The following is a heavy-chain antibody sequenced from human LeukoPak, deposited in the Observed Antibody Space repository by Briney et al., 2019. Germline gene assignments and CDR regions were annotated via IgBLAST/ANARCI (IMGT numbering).Heavy chain of an antibody. CDR3: TRDPHALDY. V-gene: IGHV3-48*03. Sequence: GGSLRLSCTASGFTFSSYEMNWVRQAPGKGLEWVSYISSSGSTIYYADSVKGRFTISRDNAKNSLYLHMNSLRAEDTAVYYCTRDPHALDYWGQGTLVTVSS. CDR2: ISSSGSTI. J-gene: IGHJ4*02. CDR1: GFTFSSYE.